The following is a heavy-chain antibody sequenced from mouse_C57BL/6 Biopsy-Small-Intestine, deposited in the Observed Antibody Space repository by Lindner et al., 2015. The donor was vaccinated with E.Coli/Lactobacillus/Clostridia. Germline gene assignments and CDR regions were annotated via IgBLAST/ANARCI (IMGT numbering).Heavy chain of an antibody. CDR2: ISAYNGNT. CDR3: ARSLTYYYDSNGYLI. J-gene: IGHJ3*01. CDR1: GDTFSNFG. V-gene: IGHV1-81*01. Sequence: SVKVSCKPSGDTFSNFGISWMRQAPGQGLEWMGWISAYNGNTNYAQKFQGRVTMTTDTSTSTAYMELRSLRSDDTAVYYCARSLTYYYDSNGYLIWGQGTMVTVSS. D-gene: IGHD1-1*02.